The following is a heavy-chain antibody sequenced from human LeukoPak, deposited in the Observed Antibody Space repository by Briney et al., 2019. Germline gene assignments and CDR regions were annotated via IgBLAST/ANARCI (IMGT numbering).Heavy chain of an antibody. CDR3: ASSTYGDYPHPFDY. D-gene: IGHD4-17*01. V-gene: IGHV1-18*01. J-gene: IGHJ4*02. CDR2: ISAYNGNT. Sequence: ASVKVSCKASGYTFTSYGISWVRQAPGQGLEWMGWISAYNGNTNYAQKLQGRVTMTTDTSTSTAYMELRSLRSGDTAVYYCASSTYGDYPHPFDYWGQGTLVTVSS. CDR1: GYTFTSYG.